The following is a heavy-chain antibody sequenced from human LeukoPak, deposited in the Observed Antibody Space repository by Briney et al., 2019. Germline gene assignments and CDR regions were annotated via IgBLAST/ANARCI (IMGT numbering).Heavy chain of an antibody. Sequence: SVKVSCRASGFTFTSSTMQWVRQARGQRLEWIGWIVVGSGNTNYAQKFQERVTITRDMSTSTAYMELSSLRSEDTAVYYCAAEIEVAGFDYWGQGTLVTVSS. CDR1: GFTFTSST. J-gene: IGHJ4*02. V-gene: IGHV1-58*02. CDR3: AAEIEVAGFDY. D-gene: IGHD6-19*01. CDR2: IVVGSGNT.